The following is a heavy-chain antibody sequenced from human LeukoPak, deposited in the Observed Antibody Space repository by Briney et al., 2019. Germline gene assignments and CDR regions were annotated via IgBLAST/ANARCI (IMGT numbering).Heavy chain of an antibody. CDR1: GGSISSYY. CDR2: IYYSGST. V-gene: IGHV4-59*08. CDR3: ARHDPATATLGAFDI. J-gene: IGHJ3*02. Sequence: SETLSLTCTVSGGSISSYYWSWIRQPPGKGLEWIGYIYYSGSTNYNPSLKSRVTISVDTSKNQFSPKLSSVTAADTAVYYCARHDPATATLGAFDIWGQGTMVTVSS. D-gene: IGHD2-15*01.